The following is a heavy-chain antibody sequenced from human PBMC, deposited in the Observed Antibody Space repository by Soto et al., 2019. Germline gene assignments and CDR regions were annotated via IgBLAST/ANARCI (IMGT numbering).Heavy chain of an antibody. CDR1: GGSFSGYY. V-gene: IGHV4-34*01. CDR2: INHSGST. D-gene: IGHD3-10*01. J-gene: IGHJ4*02. CDR3: ARRGSGRYSDY. Sequence: LSLTCAVYGGSFSGYYWTWIRQPPGTGLEWIGEINHSGSTNYNPSLKSRVTISVDTSKNQFSLKLTSVTAADTAGYYCARRGSGRYSDYWGQGTLVTVSS.